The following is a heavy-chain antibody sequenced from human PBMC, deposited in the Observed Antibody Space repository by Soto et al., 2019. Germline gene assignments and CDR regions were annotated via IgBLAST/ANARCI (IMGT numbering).Heavy chain of an antibody. V-gene: IGHV4-39*01. CDR3: ARASLLWFGELLPHDYYYMDV. CDR2: IYYSGST. J-gene: IGHJ6*03. Sequence: SETLSLTCTVSGGSISSSSYYWGWIRQPPGKGLEWIGSIYYSGSTYYNPSLKSRVTISVDTSKNQFSLKLSSVTAADTAVYYCARASLLWFGELLPHDYYYMDVWGKGTTVTVSS. D-gene: IGHD3-10*01. CDR1: GGSISSSSYY.